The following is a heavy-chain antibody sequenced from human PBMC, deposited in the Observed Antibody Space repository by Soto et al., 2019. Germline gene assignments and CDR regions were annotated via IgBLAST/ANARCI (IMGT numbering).Heavy chain of an antibody. J-gene: IGHJ6*03. Sequence: QVQLQESGPGLVKPSGTLSLTCAVSSGSFSSSKWWSWVRQPPGKGLEWIGEIYHSGSTHYNPSLKSRVTISVDKSKNLFSPKLSSVTAADTAVYYCACGYDYYYYMDVWGKGTTVSVSS. D-gene: IGHD5-12*01. V-gene: IGHV4-4*02. CDR1: SGSFSSSKW. CDR2: IYHSGST. CDR3: ACGYDYYYYMDV.